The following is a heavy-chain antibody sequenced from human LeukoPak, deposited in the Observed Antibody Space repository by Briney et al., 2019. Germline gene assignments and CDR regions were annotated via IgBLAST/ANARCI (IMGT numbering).Heavy chain of an antibody. CDR1: GGSISSSSYF. CDR2: FYYGGRT. V-gene: IGHV4-39*01. CDR3: ARHRYSMNYYFDY. D-gene: IGHD2/OR15-2a*01. Sequence: PSETLSLTCTVSGGSISSSSYFWGWIRQPPGKGLEWIGSFYYGGRTYYNPSLRSRVTMSVDTSKNQFSLKLSSVTAADTAVYYCARHRYSMNYYFDYWGQGTLVTVSS. J-gene: IGHJ4*02.